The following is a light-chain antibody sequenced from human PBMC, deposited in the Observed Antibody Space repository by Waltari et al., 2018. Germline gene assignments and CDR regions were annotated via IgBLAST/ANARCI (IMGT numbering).Light chain of an antibody. CDR2: DTS. Sequence: VLTQSPGTLSLSPGERATLSCRASPSVGKYLAWYQQKPGQAPRLLIYDTSTRATGIPDRFSGSGSGTDFSLTISRLEPEDFAVYYCQKYVSLPATFGQGTKVQAK. CDR1: PSVGKY. J-gene: IGKJ1*01. V-gene: IGKV3-20*01. CDR3: QKYVSLPAT.